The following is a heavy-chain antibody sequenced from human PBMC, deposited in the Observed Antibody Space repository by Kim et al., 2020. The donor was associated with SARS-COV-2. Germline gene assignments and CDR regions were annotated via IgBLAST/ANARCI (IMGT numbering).Heavy chain of an antibody. Sequence: GGSLRLSCAASGFTFSSYGMHWVRQAPGKGLEWVAVISYDGSNKYYADSVKGRFTISRDNSKNTLYLQMNSLRAEDTAVYYCAKDLWYCSGGSCYSDYY. V-gene: IGHV3-30*18. CDR1: GFTFSSYG. CDR2: ISYDGSNK. J-gene: IGHJ6*03. D-gene: IGHD2-15*01. CDR3: AKDLWYCSGGSCYSDYY.